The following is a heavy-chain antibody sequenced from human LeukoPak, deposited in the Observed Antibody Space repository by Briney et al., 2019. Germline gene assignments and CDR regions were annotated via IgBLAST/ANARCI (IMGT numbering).Heavy chain of an antibody. CDR3: ARDLGGGLWPNAFDI. CDR2: IKQDGSEK. CDR1: GFTFSNYW. J-gene: IGHJ3*02. D-gene: IGHD3-16*01. Sequence: GGSLRLSCAASGFTFSNYWMNWARQAPGIGLEWVANIKQDGSEKYYVDSVRGRFTISRDNAKSSLYLQINSLRAEDTAVYYCARDLGGGLWPNAFDIWGQGTMGTVSS. V-gene: IGHV3-7*05.